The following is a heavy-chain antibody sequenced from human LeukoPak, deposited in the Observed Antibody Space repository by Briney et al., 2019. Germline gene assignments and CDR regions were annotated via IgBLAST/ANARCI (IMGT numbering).Heavy chain of an antibody. Sequence: GGSLRLSCATTGFTFSSYAMRWVRQAPRGGLEGLSSISGSSGSSYYTDSVKGRFTISRDYSKNTLFLQMNSLRAEDTAIYYCARGDTAMVTSHYCDLWGQGSLVTVSS. J-gene: IGHJ4*02. CDR2: ISGSSGSS. CDR3: ARGDTAMVTSHYCDL. V-gene: IGHV3-23*01. D-gene: IGHD5-18*01. CDR1: GFTFSSYA.